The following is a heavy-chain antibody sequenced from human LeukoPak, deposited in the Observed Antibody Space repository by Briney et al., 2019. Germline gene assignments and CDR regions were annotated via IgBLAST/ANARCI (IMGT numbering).Heavy chain of an antibody. J-gene: IGHJ6*03. CDR1: GFTFSDYY. Sequence: GGSLTLSCAASGFTFSDYYMSWIRQAPGKGLEWVSYISSSGSTIYYADSVKGRFTISRDNAKNSLYLQMNSLRAEDTAVYYCARVSYGYYYYMDVWGKGTTVTVSS. V-gene: IGHV3-11*01. CDR3: ARVSYGYYYYMDV. CDR2: ISSSGSTI. D-gene: IGHD5-18*01.